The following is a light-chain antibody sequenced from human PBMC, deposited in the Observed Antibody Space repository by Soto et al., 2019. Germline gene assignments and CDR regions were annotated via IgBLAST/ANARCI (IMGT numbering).Light chain of an antibody. Sequence: QSVLTQPASVSGSPGQSITISCTGTSSDVGSYNLVSWYQQHPGKAPKLMIYEGNKRPSGVSKRFSGSKSDNKASLTISGLQTEDAADYYCCSYAGTNTFVFGTGTKVTVL. V-gene: IGLV2-23*01. CDR3: CSYAGTNTFV. CDR1: SSDVGSYNL. J-gene: IGLJ1*01. CDR2: EGN.